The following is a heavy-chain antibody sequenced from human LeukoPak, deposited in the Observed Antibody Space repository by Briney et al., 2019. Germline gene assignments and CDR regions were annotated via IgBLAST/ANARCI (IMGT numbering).Heavy chain of an antibody. Sequence: SETLSLTCAVYGGSFSGYHWTWIRQSPGKGLEWIGDINPSGSTYYNPSLKSRLTISVDTSKNQFSLKLRSVTAADTAVYYCARGRHDFTMIVVVMTSVSYYLDVWGKGTTVTVS. CDR3: ARGRHDFTMIVVVMTSVSYYLDV. CDR2: INPSGST. D-gene: IGHD3-22*01. CDR1: GGSFSGYH. J-gene: IGHJ6*03. V-gene: IGHV4-34*01.